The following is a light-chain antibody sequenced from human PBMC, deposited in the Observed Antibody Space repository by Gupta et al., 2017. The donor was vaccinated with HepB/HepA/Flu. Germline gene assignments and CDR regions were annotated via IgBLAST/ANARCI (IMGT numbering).Light chain of an antibody. Sequence: EIVLTHSPATLSVSPGERATLTCRASQTISTNLAWYQQKPGQAPRLLIYGASTTATGLPARFSGSWSATYFTLTISILHSEDFAVYYCQQDNTWPSTFGPGTQVEIK. CDR3: QQDNTWPST. J-gene: IGKJ5*01. CDR1: QTISTN. V-gene: IGKV3-15*01. CDR2: GAS.